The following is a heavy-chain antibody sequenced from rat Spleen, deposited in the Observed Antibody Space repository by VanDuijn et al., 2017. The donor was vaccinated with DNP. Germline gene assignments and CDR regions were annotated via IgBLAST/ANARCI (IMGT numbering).Heavy chain of an antibody. Sequence: EVQVLESGGGLVQPGNSLKLSCATSGFTFSTAWMYWYRQFPEKRLEWVARIKAKSNNYATDYTESVKGRFTISRDDSKSSIYLQMNNLRSEDTAMYYCSSGGPNMVQGNWFAYWGQGTLVTVSS. J-gene: IGHJ3*01. CDR3: SSGGPNMVQGNWFAY. V-gene: IGHV6-6*01. CDR1: GFTFSTAW. D-gene: IGHD1-11*01. CDR2: IKAKSNNYAT.